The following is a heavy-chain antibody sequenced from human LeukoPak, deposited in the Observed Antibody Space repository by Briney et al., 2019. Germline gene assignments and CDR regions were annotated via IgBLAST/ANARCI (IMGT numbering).Heavy chain of an antibody. CDR1: GYTLTELS. Sequence: ASVKVSCKVSGYTLTELSMHWVRQAPGKGLGWMGGFDPEDGETIYAQKFQGRVTMTEGTSTDTAYMELSSLRSEDTAVYYCASTNDGGVQPFDYWGQGTLVTVSS. V-gene: IGHV1-24*01. CDR3: ASTNDGGVQPFDY. D-gene: IGHD1-1*01. J-gene: IGHJ4*02. CDR2: FDPEDGET.